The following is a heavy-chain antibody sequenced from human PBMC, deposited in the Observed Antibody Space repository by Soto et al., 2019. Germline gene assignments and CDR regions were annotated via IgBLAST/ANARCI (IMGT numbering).Heavy chain of an antibody. CDR1: GFTFSSYA. CDR3: AIKPYDCSGGSCFPDYYYYYYGMDV. Sequence: GGSLRLSCAASGFTFSSYAMSWVRQAPGKGLEWVSAISGSGGSTYYADSVKGRFTISRDNSKNTLYLQMNSLRAEDTAVYYCAIKPYDCSGGSCFPDYYYYYYGMDVWGQGPTVTVSS. V-gene: IGHV3-23*01. J-gene: IGHJ6*02. D-gene: IGHD2-15*01. CDR2: ISGSGGST.